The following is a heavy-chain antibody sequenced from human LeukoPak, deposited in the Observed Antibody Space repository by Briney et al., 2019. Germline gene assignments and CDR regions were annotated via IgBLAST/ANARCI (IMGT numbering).Heavy chain of an antibody. D-gene: IGHD1-26*01. J-gene: IGHJ3*02. CDR1: GGTFSSYT. CDR3: GRTDICGLDKAIDI. V-gene: IGHV1-69*02. Sequence: SVKVSCKASGGTFSSYTISWVRQAPGQGLEWMGRIIPILGIADYAQKFQGRVTITADKSTSTAYMERRSAGSEAMAFCDRGRTDICGLDKAIDIWGKGTTVTVSS. CDR2: IIPILGIA.